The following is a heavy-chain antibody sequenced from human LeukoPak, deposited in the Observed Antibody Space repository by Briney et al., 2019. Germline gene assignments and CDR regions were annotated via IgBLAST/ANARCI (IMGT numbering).Heavy chain of an antibody. CDR3: AKATRGYTSAYVVY. V-gene: IGHV3-23*01. D-gene: IGHD6-19*01. Sequence: GGSLRLSCAASGFSFGGYAMSWVRQAPGKGLEWVSGISGSGSTAFYADSVQGRFTISRDNSKNTVYLQMNSLRVDDTALYYCAKATRGYTSAYVVYWGQGTLVTVSS. CDR2: ISGSGSTA. J-gene: IGHJ4*02. CDR1: GFSFGGYA.